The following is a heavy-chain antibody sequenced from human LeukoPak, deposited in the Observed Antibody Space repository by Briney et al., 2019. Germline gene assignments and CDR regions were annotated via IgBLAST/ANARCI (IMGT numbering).Heavy chain of an antibody. CDR3: ARGRYCGGGTCYHFDS. CDR1: GDSFFWNSDA. Sequence: PSQTLSLTCAVSGDSFFWNSDAWNWIRQSPSRGLEWLGRPYNSSEWHHDYAVSVKSRINITADTFKSQFSLHLNTVTPEDTAVYFCARGRYCGGGTCYHFDSWGQGTLVTVSS. V-gene: IGHV6-1*01. CDR2: PYNSSEWHH. D-gene: IGHD2-15*01. J-gene: IGHJ4*02.